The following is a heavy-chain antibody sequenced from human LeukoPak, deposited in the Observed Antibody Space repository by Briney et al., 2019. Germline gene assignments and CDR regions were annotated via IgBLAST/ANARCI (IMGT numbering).Heavy chain of an antibody. CDR2: INPNSGGT. CDR3: AREAVAGTEGAFDI. D-gene: IGHD6-19*01. Sequence: GASVKVSCKASRYTFTGYYMHWVRQAPGQGLEWMGWINPNSGGTNYAQKFQGRVTMTRDTSISTAYMELSRLRSDGTAVYYCAREAVAGTEGAFDIWGQGTMVTVSS. J-gene: IGHJ3*02. V-gene: IGHV1-2*02. CDR1: RYTFTGYY.